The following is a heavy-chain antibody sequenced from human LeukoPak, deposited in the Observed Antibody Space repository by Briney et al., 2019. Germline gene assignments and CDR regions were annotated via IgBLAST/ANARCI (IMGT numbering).Heavy chain of an antibody. Sequence: SETLSLTCTDSGGSISSGDYYWSWIRQPPGKGLEWIGYIYYSGSTYYNPSLKSRVTISVDTSKNQFSLKLSSVTAADTAVYYCARIRYGDPGVDYWGQGTLVTVSS. CDR1: GGSISSGDYY. D-gene: IGHD4-17*01. CDR3: ARIRYGDPGVDY. CDR2: IYYSGST. V-gene: IGHV4-30-4*08. J-gene: IGHJ4*02.